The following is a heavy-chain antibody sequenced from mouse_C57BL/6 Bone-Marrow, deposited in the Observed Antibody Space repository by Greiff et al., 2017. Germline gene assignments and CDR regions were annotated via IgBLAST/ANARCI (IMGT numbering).Heavy chain of an antibody. J-gene: IGHJ4*01. V-gene: IGHV1-69*01. D-gene: IGHD1-1*01. CDR3: ARPYYYGSSRYAKDY. CDR2: IDPSASSP. CDR1: GYTFTSYW. Sequence: QVQLQQPGAELVMPGASVKLSCKASGYTFTSYWMHGVKQRPGQGLEWIGEIDPSASSPNYNQQFKGRSTVTLDKSSSTAYMQLRSLTSEDSAVYYCARPYYYGSSRYAKDYWGQGTSVTVSS.